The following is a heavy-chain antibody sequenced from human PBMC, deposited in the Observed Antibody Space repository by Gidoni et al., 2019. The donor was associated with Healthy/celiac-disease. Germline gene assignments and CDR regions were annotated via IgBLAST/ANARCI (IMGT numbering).Heavy chain of an antibody. Sequence: EVQLLEAGGGWGQPGGSPRLAGAGAGCTFRSYAMSWVRQAPGKGLEWVSAISGSGGSTYYADSVKGRFTISRDNSKNTLYLQMNSLRAEDTAVYYCAKEYNDYGDYRGYWGQGTLVTVSS. J-gene: IGHJ4*02. CDR3: AKEYNDYGDYRGY. CDR1: GCTFRSYA. CDR2: ISGSGGST. D-gene: IGHD4-17*01. V-gene: IGHV3-23*01.